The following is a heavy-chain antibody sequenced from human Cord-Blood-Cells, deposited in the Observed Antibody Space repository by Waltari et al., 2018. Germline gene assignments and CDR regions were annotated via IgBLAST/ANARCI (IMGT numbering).Heavy chain of an antibody. Sequence: QLQLQESGPGLVTPSETLSLTCTVSGGPISSSRHYWGWSRHPPGKGLEWIGSIDYSGLTYYNPSLKSRVTISVDTSKNQFSLKLSSVTAADTAVYYCARHRDIVVVPAAFDYWGQGTLVTVSS. J-gene: IGHJ4*02. CDR3: ARHRDIVVVPAAFDY. CDR2: IDYSGLT. V-gene: IGHV4-39*01. D-gene: IGHD2-2*01. CDR1: GGPISSSRHY.